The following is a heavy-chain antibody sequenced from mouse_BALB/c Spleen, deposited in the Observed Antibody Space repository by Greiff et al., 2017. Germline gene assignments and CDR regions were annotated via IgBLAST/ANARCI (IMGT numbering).Heavy chain of an antibody. Sequence: EVQLQESGPGLVKPSQSLSLTCSVTGYSITSGYYWNWIRQFPGNKLEWMGYISYDGSNNYNPSLKNRISITRDTSKNQFFLKLNSVTTEDTATYYCARAYYGNYRKAYWYFDVWGAGTTVTVSS. J-gene: IGHJ1*01. CDR3: ARAYYGNYRKAYWYFDV. CDR1: GYSITSGYY. D-gene: IGHD2-10*01. CDR2: ISYDGSN. V-gene: IGHV3-6*02.